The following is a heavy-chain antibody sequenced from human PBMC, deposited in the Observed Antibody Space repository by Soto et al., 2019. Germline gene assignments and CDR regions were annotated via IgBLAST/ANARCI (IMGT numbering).Heavy chain of an antibody. V-gene: IGHV5-10-1*01. D-gene: IGHD3-3*01. CDR2: IDPSDYYT. Sequence: GESLKISCKGSGYSFTSYWISWVRQMPGKGLEWMGRIDPSDYYTNYSPSFQGHVTISADKSISTAYLQRSSLKASDTAMYYCARHMSITIFGVVNPNWFDPWGQGALVTVSS. CDR3: ARHMSITIFGVVNPNWFDP. J-gene: IGHJ5*02. CDR1: GYSFTSYW.